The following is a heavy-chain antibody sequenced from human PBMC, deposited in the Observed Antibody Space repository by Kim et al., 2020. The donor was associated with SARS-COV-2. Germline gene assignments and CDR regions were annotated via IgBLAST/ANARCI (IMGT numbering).Heavy chain of an antibody. CDR3: AKTRGGGDWTHFDY. J-gene: IGHJ4*02. Sequence: ADSVTGRFTISRDNSKTTLYLQMNSLRAEDTAVFYCAKTRGGGDWTHFDYWGQGTLVTVSS. D-gene: IGHD2-21*02. V-gene: IGHV3-23*01.